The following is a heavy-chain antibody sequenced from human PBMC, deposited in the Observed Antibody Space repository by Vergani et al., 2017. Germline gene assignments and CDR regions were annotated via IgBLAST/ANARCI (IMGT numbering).Heavy chain of an antibody. V-gene: IGHV1-69*02. CDR1: GGTFSSYT. J-gene: IGHJ6*02. CDR2: IIPILGIA. CDR3: ARLGTDIPHRGVGEIGYYYGMDV. D-gene: IGHD3-10*01. Sequence: QVQLVHSGAEMKQPGSSVKVSCKASGGTFSSYTLTWVRKAPGQGLAWMEIIIPILGIANYAQKFQGRVTITADKSTSTAYMELCSLRSEDTAVYYCARLGTDIPHRGVGEIGYYYGMDVWGQGTTVTVSS.